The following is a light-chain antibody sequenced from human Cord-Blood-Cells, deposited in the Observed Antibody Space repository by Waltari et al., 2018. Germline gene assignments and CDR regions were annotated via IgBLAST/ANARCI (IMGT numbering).Light chain of an antibody. CDR3: QQSYSTPYT. J-gene: IGKJ2*01. V-gene: IGKV1-39*01. Sequence: DIQMTQSPSSLSASVGDTVTITCRASQSISSYLNWYQQKPGKAPKLLIYAASSLQTGVPARFSGSGSVTDFTLTISRLQPEDFATYYCQQSYSTPYTFGRGTKLEIK. CDR2: AAS. CDR1: QSISSY.